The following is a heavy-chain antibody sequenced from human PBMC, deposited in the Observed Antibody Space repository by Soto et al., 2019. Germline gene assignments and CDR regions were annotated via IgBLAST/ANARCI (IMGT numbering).Heavy chain of an antibody. D-gene: IGHD6-13*01. J-gene: IGHJ4*02. CDR1: GGTFSSYA. CDR2: IIPIFGTA. Sequence: QVQLVQSGAEVKKPGSSVKVSCKASGGTFSSYAISWVRQAPGQGLGWMGGIIPIFGTANYAQKFQGRVTITADESTSTAYMELSSLRSEDTAVYYCARDSTVESQQLVGPFDYWGQGTLVTVSS. CDR3: ARDSTVESQQLVGPFDY. V-gene: IGHV1-69*01.